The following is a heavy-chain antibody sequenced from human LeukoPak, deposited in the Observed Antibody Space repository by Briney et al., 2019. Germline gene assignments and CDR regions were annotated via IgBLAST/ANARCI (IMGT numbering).Heavy chain of an antibody. CDR1: GDSISTYY. CDR2: IYYGVIS. CDR3: AKSNGYGLIDI. V-gene: IGHV4-59*01. Sequence: SETLSLTCTVSGDSISTYYWSWIRQPPGKGLEWIGYIYYGVISDYNPSLRSRVTMSVDMSTNQISLKLSSVTAADTAVYYCAKSNGYGLIDIWGQGTMVTVSS. D-gene: IGHD3-10*01. J-gene: IGHJ3*02.